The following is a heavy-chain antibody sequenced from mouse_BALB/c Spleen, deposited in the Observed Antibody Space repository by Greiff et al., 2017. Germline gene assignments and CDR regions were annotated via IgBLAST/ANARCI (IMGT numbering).Heavy chain of an antibody. D-gene: IGHD1-1*01. CDR2: ISDGGSYT. CDR1: GFTFSDYY. Sequence: EVKLVESGGGLVKPGGSLKLSCAASGFTFSDYYMYWVRQTPEKRLEWVATISDGGSYTYYPDSVKGRFTISRDNAKNNLYLQMSSLKSEDTAMYYCARDDYYGSSWFAYWGQGTLVTVSA. V-gene: IGHV5-4*02. J-gene: IGHJ3*01. CDR3: ARDDYYGSSWFAY.